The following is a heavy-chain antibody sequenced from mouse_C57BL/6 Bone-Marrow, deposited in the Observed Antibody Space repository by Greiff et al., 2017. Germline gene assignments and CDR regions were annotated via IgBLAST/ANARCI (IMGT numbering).Heavy chain of an antibody. D-gene: IGHD1-1*01. J-gene: IGHJ1*03. CDR1: GYTFTSYG. V-gene: IGHV1-81*01. Sequence: VQLVESGAELARPGASVKLSCKASGYTFTSYGISWVKQRTGQGLEWIGEIYPRSGNTYYNEKFKGKATLTADKSSSTAYMELRSLTSEDSAVYFCASGGDYYGSSYFWYFDVWGTGTTVTVSS. CDR3: ASGGDYYGSSYFWYFDV. CDR2: IYPRSGNT.